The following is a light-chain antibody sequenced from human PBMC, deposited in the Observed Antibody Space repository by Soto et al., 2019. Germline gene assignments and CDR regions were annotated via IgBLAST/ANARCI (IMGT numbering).Light chain of an antibody. Sequence: IQMTQSPSTLSASVGDRVTITCRASQSIIKWLAWYQQKPGKAPRLLIYDASRLESGVPSRFSGSGSGTEFTLTISSLQPDDFATYYCQQYNSYSGTFGQGTKVDIK. CDR1: QSIIKW. J-gene: IGKJ1*01. CDR2: DAS. CDR3: QQYNSYSGT. V-gene: IGKV1-5*01.